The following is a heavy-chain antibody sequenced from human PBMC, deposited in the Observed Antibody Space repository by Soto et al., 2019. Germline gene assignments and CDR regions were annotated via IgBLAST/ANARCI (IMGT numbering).Heavy chain of an antibody. CDR1: GFTFSSYA. V-gene: IGHV3-30-3*01. CDR2: ISYDGSNN. Sequence: QVQLVESGGGVVQPGRSLRLSCAASGFTFSSYAMHWVRQAPGKGLELVAVISYDGSNNYYADSVKGRFTISRDNSKNTLYLQMNSLRAEDTAVYYCARGRAYSSGWLDYWGQGTLVTVSS. D-gene: IGHD6-19*01. J-gene: IGHJ4*02. CDR3: ARGRAYSSGWLDY.